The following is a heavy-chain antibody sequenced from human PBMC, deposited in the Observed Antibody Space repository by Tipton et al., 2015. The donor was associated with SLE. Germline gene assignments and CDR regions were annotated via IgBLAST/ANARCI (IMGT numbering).Heavy chain of an antibody. Sequence: GLVKPSETLSLTCAVYGGSFSGYYWSWIRQPPGKGLEWIGEINHSGSTNYNPSLKSRVTISVDTSKNQFSLKLSSVTAADTAVYYCARRRYFDLWGRGTLVTVSS. J-gene: IGHJ2*01. V-gene: IGHV4-34*01. CDR2: INHSGST. CDR3: ARRRYFDL. CDR1: GGSFSGYY.